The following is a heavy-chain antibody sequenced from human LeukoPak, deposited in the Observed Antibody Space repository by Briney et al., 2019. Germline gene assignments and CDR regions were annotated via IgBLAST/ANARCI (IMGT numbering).Heavy chain of an antibody. CDR2: ISWNSGSI. V-gene: IGHV3-9*01. D-gene: IGHD6-13*01. J-gene: IGHJ4*02. CDR3: AKDIRSSSSWCFDY. CDR1: GFTFDDYA. Sequence: PGGSLRLSCAASGFTFDDYAMYWVRQVPGKGLEWVSRISWNSGSIDYADSVKGRFTISRDNAKNSLYLQMNSLRAEDTALYYCAKDIRSSSSWCFDYWGQGTLVTVSS.